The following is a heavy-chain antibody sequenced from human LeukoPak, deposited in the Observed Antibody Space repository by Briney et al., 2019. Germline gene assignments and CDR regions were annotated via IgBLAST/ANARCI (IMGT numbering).Heavy chain of an antibody. CDR1: GGSISSSSYY. Sequence: SETLSLTCTVSGGSISSSSYYWGWIRQPPGKGLEWIGSIYYSGSTYYNPSLKSRVTISVDTSKNQFSLKLSSVTAADTAVYYCARGQQQRESAIDWGQGTLVTVSS. CDR3: ARGQQQRESAID. CDR2: IYYSGST. V-gene: IGHV4-39*07. D-gene: IGHD6-13*01. J-gene: IGHJ4*02.